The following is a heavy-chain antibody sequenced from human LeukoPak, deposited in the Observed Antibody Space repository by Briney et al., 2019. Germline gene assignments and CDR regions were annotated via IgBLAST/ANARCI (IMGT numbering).Heavy chain of an antibody. CDR2: INPNSGGT. Sequence: ASVKVSCKASGYTFTGYHMHWVRQAPGQGLEWMGWINPNSGGTNYAQKFQGRVTMTRDKSISTAYMELSRLRSDDTAVYYCARDVDYYDSSGYYYDFGYWGQGTLVTVSS. CDR3: ARDVDYYDSSGYYYDFGY. D-gene: IGHD3-22*01. J-gene: IGHJ4*02. CDR1: GYTFTGYH. V-gene: IGHV1-2*02.